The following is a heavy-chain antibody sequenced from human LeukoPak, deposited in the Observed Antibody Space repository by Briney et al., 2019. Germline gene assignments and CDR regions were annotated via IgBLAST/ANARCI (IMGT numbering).Heavy chain of an antibody. Sequence: SETLSLTCAVYGGSFSGYYWSWIRQPPGKGLEWIGEINHSGSTNYNPSLKSRVTISVDTSKNQFSLKLSSVTAADTAVYYCARHGPLGLRIVVVPAANPNWFDPWGQGTLVTVSS. J-gene: IGHJ5*02. CDR3: ARHGPLGLRIVVVPAANPNWFDP. V-gene: IGHV4-34*01. CDR1: GGSFSGYY. D-gene: IGHD2-2*01. CDR2: INHSGST.